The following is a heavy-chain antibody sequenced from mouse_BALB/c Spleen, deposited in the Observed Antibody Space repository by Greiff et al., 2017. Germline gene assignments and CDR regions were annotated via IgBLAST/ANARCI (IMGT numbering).Heavy chain of an antibody. V-gene: IGHV1-5*01. CDR3: TSRGNYCGYYFDY. Sequence: EVQLQQSGTVLARPGASVKMSCKASGYTFTSYWMHWVKQRPGQGLEWIGAIYPGNSDTSYNQKFKGKAKLTAVTSTSTAYMELSSLTNEDSAVYYCTSRGNYCGYYFDYWGQGTTLTVSS. CDR1: GYTFTSYW. J-gene: IGHJ2*01. CDR2: IYPGNSDT. D-gene: IGHD1-2*01.